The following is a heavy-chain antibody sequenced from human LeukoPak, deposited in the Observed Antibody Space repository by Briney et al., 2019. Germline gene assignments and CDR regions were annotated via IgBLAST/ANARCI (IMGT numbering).Heavy chain of an antibody. CDR1: GYTFTSYD. V-gene: IGHV1-8*03. J-gene: IGHJ6*03. CDR3: ATSSPRYSSSWFYNYYYYYMDV. CDR2: MNPNSGNT. D-gene: IGHD6-13*01. Sequence: GASVKVSCKASGYTFTSYDINWVRQATGQGLEWMGWMNPNSGNTGYAQKFQGRVTITRNTSISTAYMELSSLRSEDTAVYYCATSSPRYSSSWFYNYYYYYMDVWGKGTTVTVSS.